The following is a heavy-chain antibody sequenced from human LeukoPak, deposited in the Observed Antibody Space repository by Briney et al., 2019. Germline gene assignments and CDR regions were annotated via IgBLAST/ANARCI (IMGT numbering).Heavy chain of an antibody. D-gene: IGHD3-10*01. Sequence: ASVKVSCKASGYTFTSYGISWVRQAPGRGLEWMGWISAYNGNTNYAQKLQGRVTMTTDTSTSTAYMELRSLRSDDTAVYYCARAHYYGSGSYYNLGFDPWGQGTLVTVSS. V-gene: IGHV1-18*04. J-gene: IGHJ5*02. CDR3: ARAHYYGSGSYYNLGFDP. CDR1: GYTFTSYG. CDR2: ISAYNGNT.